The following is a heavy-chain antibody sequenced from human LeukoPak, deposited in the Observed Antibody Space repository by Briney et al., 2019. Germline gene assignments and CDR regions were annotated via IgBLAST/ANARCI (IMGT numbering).Heavy chain of an antibody. CDR1: GFTFSSYA. D-gene: IGHD2-2*02. CDR2: ISYDGSNK. Sequence: GGSLRLSCAASGFTFSSYAMHWVRQAPGKGLEWVAVISYDGSNKYYADSVKGRFTISRDNSKNTLYLQMNSLRAEDTAVYYCARDSPMPAGATILDYWGQGTLVTVSS. J-gene: IGHJ4*02. CDR3: ARDSPMPAGATILDY. V-gene: IGHV3-30*04.